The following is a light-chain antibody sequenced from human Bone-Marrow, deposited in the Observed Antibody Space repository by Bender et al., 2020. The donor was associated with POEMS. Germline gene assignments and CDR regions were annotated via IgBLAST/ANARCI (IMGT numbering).Light chain of an antibody. CDR2: DVT. J-gene: IGLJ3*02. CDR1: SSDVGNYND. V-gene: IGLV2-14*02. CDR3: NAYTRSSTLV. Sequence: QSALTQPPSASGSPGQSITISCTGTSSDVGNYNDVSWYQQHPGKVPKLMIYDVTERPSGVPNRFSASKSGNTASLTISGLQAEDEADYYCNAYTRSSTLVFGGGTKLTV.